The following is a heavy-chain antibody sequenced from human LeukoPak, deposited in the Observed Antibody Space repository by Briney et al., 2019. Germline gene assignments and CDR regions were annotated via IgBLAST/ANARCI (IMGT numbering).Heavy chain of an antibody. V-gene: IGHV3-7*03. J-gene: IGHJ5*02. Sequence: GGSLRLSCVASGFIFKDFWMIWVRKAPGKGLEWVANIKQDGSEKYYVDSVKGRFTISRDNAKNSLYLQMNTLTAEDTAMYYCAKDAQPRSRWFDPWGQGTLVTVSS. CDR1: GFIFKDFW. D-gene: IGHD3-16*01. CDR3: AKDAQPRSRWFDP. CDR2: IKQDGSEK.